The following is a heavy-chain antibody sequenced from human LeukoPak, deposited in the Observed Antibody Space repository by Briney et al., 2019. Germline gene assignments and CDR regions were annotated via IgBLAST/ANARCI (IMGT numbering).Heavy chain of an antibody. CDR3: ARNERRAQKDTYYAYFYYMDV. Sequence: PSETLSLTCTVSNGSISSHYWSWIRQPPGKGLDWIGLIYSSGYTNYNPSLKSRVTISVDTSRNQFSLKLSSATAADTAVYFCARNERRAQKDTYYAYFYYMDVWGKGSTVTVSS. J-gene: IGHJ6*03. D-gene: IGHD6-25*01. V-gene: IGHV4-59*11. CDR2: IYSSGYT. CDR1: NGSISSHY.